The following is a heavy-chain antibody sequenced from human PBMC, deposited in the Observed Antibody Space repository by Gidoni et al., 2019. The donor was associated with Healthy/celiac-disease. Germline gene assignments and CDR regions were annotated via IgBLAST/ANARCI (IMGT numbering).Heavy chain of an antibody. CDR3: ARETRYSGYDYSSYYYYYGMDV. D-gene: IGHD5-12*01. CDR1: GGTFSSYA. CDR2: IIPIFGTA. V-gene: IGHV1-69*01. J-gene: IGHJ6*02. Sequence: QVQLVQSGAEVKKPGSSVKVSCKASGGTFSSYAISWVRQAPGQGLEWMGGIIPIFGTANYAQKFQGRVTITADESTSTAYMELSSLRSEDTAVYYCARETRYSGYDYSSYYYYYGMDVWGQGTTVTVSS.